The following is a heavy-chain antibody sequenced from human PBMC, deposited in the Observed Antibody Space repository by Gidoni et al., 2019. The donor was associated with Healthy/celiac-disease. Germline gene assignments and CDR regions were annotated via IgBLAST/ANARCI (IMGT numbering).Heavy chain of an antibody. J-gene: IGHJ4*02. CDR3: ARQTPPHYYGSGSLPPEDY. D-gene: IGHD3-10*01. CDR2: IYYSGST. CDR1: GGSISSSRYY. V-gene: IGHV4-39*01. Sequence: QLQLQESGPGLVKPSETLSLTCTVSGGSISSSRYYWGWIRQPPGKGLEWIGSIYYSGSTYYNPSLKSRVTISVDTSKNQFSLKLSSVTAADTAVYYCARQTPPHYYGSGSLPPEDYWGQGTLVTVSS.